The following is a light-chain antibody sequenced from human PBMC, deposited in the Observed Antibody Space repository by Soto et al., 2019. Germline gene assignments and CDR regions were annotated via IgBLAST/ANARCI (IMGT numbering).Light chain of an antibody. CDR1: QSVSNDY. J-gene: IGKJ2*01. CDR2: GAS. CDR3: HYYVNYPAMYT. V-gene: IGKV3-20*01. Sequence: EIVLTQSPGTLSLSPGDRATLSCRASQSVSNDYLAWYQQKPGQAPRLLIYGASSRATGIADRCSGSGSGREFTLTISRLEPEDFAVYYCHYYVNYPAMYTFGQGTKLEIK.